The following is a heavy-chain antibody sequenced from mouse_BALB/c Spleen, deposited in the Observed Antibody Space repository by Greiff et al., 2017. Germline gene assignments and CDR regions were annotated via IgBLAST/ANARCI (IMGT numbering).Heavy chain of an antibody. D-gene: IGHD3-2*02. CDR3: ARRGYGGRLDY. CDR2: ILPGSGST. CDR1: GYTFSSYW. V-gene: IGHV1-9*01. J-gene: IGHJ2*01. Sequence: QVQLQQSGAELMKPGASVKISCKATGYTFSSYWIEWVKQRPGHGLEWIGEILPGSGSTNYNEKFKGKATFTADTSSNTAYMQLSSLTSEDSAVYYCARRGYGGRLDYWGQGTTLTVSS.